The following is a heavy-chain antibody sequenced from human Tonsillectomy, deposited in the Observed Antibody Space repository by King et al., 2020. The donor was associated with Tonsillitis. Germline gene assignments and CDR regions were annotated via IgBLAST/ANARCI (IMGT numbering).Heavy chain of an antibody. V-gene: IGHV3-23*04. CDR2: ISGNAANT. Sequence: VQLVESGGGLVQPGGSLRLSCAASGFTFRTYAMSWVRQAPGKGLEWGSTISGNAANTYYADSVRGRFAISRDNSRNTLYLQVNSLRAEDTAVYYCMNDYGLYWGQGTMVTVSS. CDR1: GFTFRTYA. CDR3: MNDYGLY. D-gene: IGHD4-17*01. J-gene: IGHJ3*01.